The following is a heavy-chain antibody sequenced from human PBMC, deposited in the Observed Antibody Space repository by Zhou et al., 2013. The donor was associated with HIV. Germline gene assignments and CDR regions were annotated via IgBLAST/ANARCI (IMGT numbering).Heavy chain of an antibody. Sequence: VQLVQSGAEVKKPGASVKVSCKASGYTFSTSGVSWVRQAPGHGLEWMGWISTYSGNTKYAQRLQGRVTMTTDTPANTAYMELRSLRSDDTAVYYCARDESGSSSFYGMDVWGQGTTVTVSS. CDR1: GYTFSTSG. CDR3: ARDESGSSSFYGMDV. J-gene: IGHJ6*02. CDR2: ISTYSGNT. V-gene: IGHV1-18*01. D-gene: IGHD1-26*01.